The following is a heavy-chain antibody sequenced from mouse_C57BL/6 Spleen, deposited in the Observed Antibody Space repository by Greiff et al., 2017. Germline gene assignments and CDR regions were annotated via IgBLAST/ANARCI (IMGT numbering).Heavy chain of an antibody. CDR3: ARAYSNYNAMDY. CDR2: IWNGGGT. Sequence: VKLMESGPGLVAPSQSLSITCTVSGFSLTSSTISWVRQPPGKGLEWLGVIWNGGGTDYNSALKSRLSISKDNSKSQVFLKMNSLQTDDTARYYCARAYSNYNAMDYWGQGTSVTVSS. V-gene: IGHV2-9-1*01. CDR1: GFSLTSST. J-gene: IGHJ4*01. D-gene: IGHD2-5*01.